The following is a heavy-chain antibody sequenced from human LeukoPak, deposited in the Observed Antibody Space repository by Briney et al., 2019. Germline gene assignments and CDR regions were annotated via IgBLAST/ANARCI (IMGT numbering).Heavy chain of an antibody. CDR2: ISYDGSNR. Sequence: GGSLRLSCAASGFTFSSYAMHWVRQAPGKGLEWAAVISYDGSNRFYADSVKGRFTISRDNSKNTLFLQMKSLRAEDTAVYYCARDRSQRAYSYGPDGEWGQGTLVTVSS. D-gene: IGHD5-18*01. V-gene: IGHV3-30*01. CDR3: ARDRSQRAYSYGPDGE. CDR1: GFTFSSYA. J-gene: IGHJ4*02.